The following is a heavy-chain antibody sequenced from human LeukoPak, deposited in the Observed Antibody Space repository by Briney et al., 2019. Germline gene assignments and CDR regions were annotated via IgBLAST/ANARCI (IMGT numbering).Heavy chain of an antibody. CDR1: SGSFSGYY. V-gene: IGHV4-34*01. CDR2: INHSGST. CDR3: ARHRSIAWYFQH. D-gene: IGHD2/OR15-2a*01. J-gene: IGHJ1*01. Sequence: SETLSLTCAVYSGSFSGYYWSWIRQPPGKGLEWIGEINHSGSTNYNPSLKSRVTISVDTSKNQFSLKLSSVTAADTAVYYCARHRSIAWYFQHWGLGTLVTVSS.